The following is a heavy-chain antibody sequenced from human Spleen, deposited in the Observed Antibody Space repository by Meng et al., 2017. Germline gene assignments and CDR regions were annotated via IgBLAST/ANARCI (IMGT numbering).Heavy chain of an antibody. CDR1: GGSISSGGYY. V-gene: IGHV4-31*01. CDR3: ARVTTVTQYFDY. D-gene: IGHD4-17*01. CDR2: IYYSGST. Sequence: QGQLQESGQGLVKPSQTLSLTCTVSGGSISSGGYYWSWIRQHPGKGLEWIGYIYYSGSTYYNPSLKSLVTISVDTSKNQFSLKLSSVTAADTAVYYCARVTTVTQYFDYWGQGTLVTVSS. J-gene: IGHJ4*02.